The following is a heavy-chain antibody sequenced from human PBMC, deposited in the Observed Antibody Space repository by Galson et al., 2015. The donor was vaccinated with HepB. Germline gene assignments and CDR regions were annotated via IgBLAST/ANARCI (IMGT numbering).Heavy chain of an antibody. CDR2: ISAYNGNT. CDR3: ARDIEQWLVPLFDY. CDR1: GYTFTSYG. V-gene: IGHV1-18*04. D-gene: IGHD6-19*01. Sequence: SVKVSCKASGYTFTSYGISWARQAPGQGLEWMGWISAYNGNTNYAQKLQGRVTMTTDTSTSTAYMELRSLRSDDTAVYYCARDIEQWLVPLFDYWGQGTLVTVSS. J-gene: IGHJ4*02.